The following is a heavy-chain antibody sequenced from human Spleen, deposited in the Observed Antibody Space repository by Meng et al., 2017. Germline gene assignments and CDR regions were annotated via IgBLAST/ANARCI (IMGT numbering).Heavy chain of an antibody. J-gene: IGHJ4*02. Sequence: QVHLVEWGGGLVKPGGSLRLSCAASGFTFSDYYMSWMRQAPGKGLELVSHISDRGSPIYYADSVKGRFTISRDNAKNSLYLRMDSLRAEDTAVYYCVRDDYGDFWGQGTLVTVSS. V-gene: IGHV3-11*01. CDR2: ISDRGSPI. CDR3: VRDDYGDF. CDR1: GFTFSDYY.